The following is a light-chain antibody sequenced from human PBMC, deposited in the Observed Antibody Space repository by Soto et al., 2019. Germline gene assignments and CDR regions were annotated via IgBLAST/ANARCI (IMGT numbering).Light chain of an antibody. CDR2: GAS. CDR3: QQYNNWPPYT. CDR1: QSVSSS. V-gene: IGKV3-15*01. J-gene: IGKJ2*01. Sequence: EIVITQSPSTLSVSPGERATLSCRASQSVSSSLAWYQQKPGQAPRLLIYGASTRATGIPARFSGSGSGTEFTLTISSLQSEDFAVYYCQQYNNWPPYTFGQGTKVDI.